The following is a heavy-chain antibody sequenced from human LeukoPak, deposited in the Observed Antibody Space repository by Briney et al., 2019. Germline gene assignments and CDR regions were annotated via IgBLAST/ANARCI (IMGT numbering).Heavy chain of an antibody. CDR2: ISGSGGST. CDR1: GFTFSSYA. D-gene: IGHD6-19*01. J-gene: IGHJ3*02. V-gene: IGHV3-23*01. CDR3: AKDRSSGWYSSAAFDI. Sequence: GGSLRLSCAASGFTFSSYAMSWVRQAPGKGLEWVSAISGSGGSTYYADSVKGRFTIYRDNSKNTLYLQMNSLRAEDTAVYYCAKDRSSGWYSSAAFDIWGQGTMVTVSS.